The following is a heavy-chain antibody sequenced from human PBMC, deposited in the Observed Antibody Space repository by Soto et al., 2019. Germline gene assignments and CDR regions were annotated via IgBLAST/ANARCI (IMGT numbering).Heavy chain of an antibody. V-gene: IGHV5-51*01. J-gene: IGHJ2*01. Sequence: PGESLKISCKASGYSFTSYWIGWVRQMPGKGLEWMGIIYPGDSDTKYSPSFQGQVTISADKSINTAYLQWSSLKASDTAMYYCARRARANWGSSWYFDLWGRGTQVTVSS. CDR1: GYSFTSYW. D-gene: IGHD7-27*01. CDR2: IYPGDSDT. CDR3: ARRARANWGSSWYFDL.